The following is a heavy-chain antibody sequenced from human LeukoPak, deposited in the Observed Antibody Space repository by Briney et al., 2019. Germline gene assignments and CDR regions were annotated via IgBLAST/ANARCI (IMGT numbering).Heavy chain of an antibody. Sequence: GGSLRLSCAASGFTLSSYWMSWVRQAPGKGLAWVSRINTDGSSTSYADSVKGRFTISRDNSKNTLYLQMNSLRAEDTAVYYCAKGVKVPLLRYFSYYMDVWGKGTTVTISS. CDR3: AKGVKVPLLRYFSYYMDV. CDR2: INTDGSST. V-gene: IGHV3-74*01. J-gene: IGHJ6*03. CDR1: GFTLSSYW. D-gene: IGHD3-9*01.